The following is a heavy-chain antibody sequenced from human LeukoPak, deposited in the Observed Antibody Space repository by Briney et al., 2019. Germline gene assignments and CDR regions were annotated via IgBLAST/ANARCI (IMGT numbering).Heavy chain of an antibody. D-gene: IGHD3-3*01. Sequence: GGSLRLSCAASGFTFSSFTMNWVRQAPGKGLEWVSSITTSTSYIYYADSVKGRFTISRDNAKNSLYLQMNNLRAEDTAVYYCARDYSYGSGYLYWGQGTLVTVSS. CDR3: ARDYSYGSGYLY. CDR1: GFTFSSFT. CDR2: ITTSTSYI. J-gene: IGHJ4*02. V-gene: IGHV3-21*01.